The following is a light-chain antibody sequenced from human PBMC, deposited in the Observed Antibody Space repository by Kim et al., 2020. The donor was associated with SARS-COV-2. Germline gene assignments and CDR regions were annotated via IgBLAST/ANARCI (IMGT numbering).Light chain of an antibody. J-gene: IGKJ1*01. CDR1: QGISNY. V-gene: IGKV1-27*01. CDR2: AAS. Sequence: ASGGDRATITCRASQGISNYLAWYQQKPGKVPKLLIYAASTLQSGVPSRFSGSGSGTDFTLTISSLQPEDVATYYCQKYNSAPRTFGQGTKVDIK. CDR3: QKYNSAPRT.